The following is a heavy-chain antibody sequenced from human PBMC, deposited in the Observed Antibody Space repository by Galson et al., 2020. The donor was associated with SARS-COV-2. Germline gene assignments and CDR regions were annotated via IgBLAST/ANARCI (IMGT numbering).Heavy chain of an antibody. CDR2: IYYSGVT. D-gene: IGHD2-2*02. V-gene: IGHV4-59*01. CDR3: ARELLYNWFDP. CDR1: GGSISSYY. Sequence: ASETLSLTCTVSGGSISSYYWSWIRQSPGKGLQWLGYIYYSGVTNYNPSLESRVTISVDTSKNQFSLKVRSVTAADTAVYYCARELLYNWFDPWGQGTLVTVSS. J-gene: IGHJ5*02.